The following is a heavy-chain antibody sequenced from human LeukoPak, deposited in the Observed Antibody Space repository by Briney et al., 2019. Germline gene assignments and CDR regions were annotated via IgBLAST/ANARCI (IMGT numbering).Heavy chain of an antibody. CDR1: GFTVSSNY. V-gene: IGHV3-53*01. CDR3: ARDKAGNRYFDS. CDR2: VYSGGST. Sequence: GGSLRLSCADSGFTVSSNYMRWVRQAPGKGLDWVSIVYSGGSTYYADSVKGRFTISRDNSKNTLYLQMNSLRAEDTAVYYCARDKAGNRYFDSWGQGTLVTVSS. D-gene: IGHD6-19*01. J-gene: IGHJ4*02.